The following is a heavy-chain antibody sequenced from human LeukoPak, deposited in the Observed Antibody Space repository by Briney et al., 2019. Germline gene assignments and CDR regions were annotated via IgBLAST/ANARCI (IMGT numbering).Heavy chain of an antibody. CDR3: ARRVTYYYDSSGYYPLNWFDP. CDR2: INHSGCT. J-gene: IGHJ5*02. D-gene: IGHD3-22*01. CDR1: GGSFSGYY. V-gene: IGHV4-34*01. Sequence: SETLSLTCAVYGGSFSGYYWSWIRQPPGKGLEWIGEINHSGCTNYNPSLKSRVTISVDTSKNQFSLKLSSVTAADTAVYYCARRVTYYYDSSGYYPLNWFDPWGQGTLVTVSS.